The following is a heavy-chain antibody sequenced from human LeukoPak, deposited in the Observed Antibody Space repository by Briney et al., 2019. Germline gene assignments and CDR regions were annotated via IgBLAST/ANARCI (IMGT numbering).Heavy chain of an antibody. CDR3: ATDPTGSGSSLD. V-gene: IGHV1-24*01. J-gene: IGHJ4*02. Sequence: ASVKVSCKVSGYTLTELSMHWVRQAPGKGLEWMGGFDPEDGETIYAQKFQGRVTMTEDTSADTAYMELSSLRSEDTAVYYCATDPTGSGSSLDWGQGTLVTVSS. D-gene: IGHD3-10*01. CDR1: GYTLTELS. CDR2: FDPEDGET.